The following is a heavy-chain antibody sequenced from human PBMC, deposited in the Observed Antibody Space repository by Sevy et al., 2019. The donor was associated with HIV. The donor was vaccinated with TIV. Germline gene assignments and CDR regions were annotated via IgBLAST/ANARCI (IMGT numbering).Heavy chain of an antibody. V-gene: IGHV3-30*18. CDR2: VSYDGTNK. Sequence: GESLKISCAASGFIFSNYGMYWVRQAPGKGLEWVAVVSYDGTNKYYADSVKGRFTISRDNSKNTLFLQMNSLRAEDTALYYCAKDRDDYVWGSYRLGDWGQGTLVTVSS. J-gene: IGHJ4*02. D-gene: IGHD3-16*02. CDR1: GFIFSNYG. CDR3: AKDRDDYVWGSYRLGD.